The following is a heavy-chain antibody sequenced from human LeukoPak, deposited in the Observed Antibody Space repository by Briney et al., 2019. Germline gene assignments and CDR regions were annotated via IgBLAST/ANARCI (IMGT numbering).Heavy chain of an antibody. CDR3: ARSTSGWYGDDN. Sequence: QSGGSLRLSCAASGFTVSSNYMSWVRQAPGKGLEWVSAIHSGETTYYADSVRGRFTISRDNSKNTVSLQMNSLRAEDTAMYYCARSTSGWYGDDNWGRGTLVTVSS. CDR1: GFTVSSNY. D-gene: IGHD6-19*01. J-gene: IGHJ4*02. V-gene: IGHV3-53*01. CDR2: IHSGETT.